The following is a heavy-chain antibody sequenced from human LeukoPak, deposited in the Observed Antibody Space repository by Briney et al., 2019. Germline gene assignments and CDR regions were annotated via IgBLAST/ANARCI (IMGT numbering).Heavy chain of an antibody. CDR2: INPNSGGT. CDR3: ARGPRYCSSTSCYYFDY. J-gene: IGHJ4*02. Sequence: ASVKVSCKASGYTFTGYYMHWVRQAPGQGLEGMGWINPNSGGTNYAQKFQGRVTMTRDTSISTAYMELSRLRSDDTAVYYCARGPRYCSSTSCYYFDYWGQGTLVTVSS. V-gene: IGHV1-2*02. D-gene: IGHD2-2*01. CDR1: GYTFTGYY.